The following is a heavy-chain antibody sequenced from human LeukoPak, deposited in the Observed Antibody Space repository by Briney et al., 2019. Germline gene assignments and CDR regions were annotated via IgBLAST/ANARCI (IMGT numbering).Heavy chain of an antibody. V-gene: IGHV3-7*01. CDR1: GFTFSSYW. Sequence: GGSLRLSCAASGFTFSSYWMSWVRQAPGKGLEGVANIKQDGSEKYYVDSVKGRFTISRDNAKNLLYLQMNSLRAEDTAVYYCARVAARHYFDYWGQGTLVTVSS. CDR3: ARVAARHYFDY. D-gene: IGHD6-6*01. J-gene: IGHJ4*02. CDR2: IKQDGSEK.